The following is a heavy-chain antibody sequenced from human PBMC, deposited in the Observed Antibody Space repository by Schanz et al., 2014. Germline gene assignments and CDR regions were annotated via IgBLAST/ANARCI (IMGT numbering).Heavy chain of an antibody. Sequence: QVQVVQSGAEVKKPGASVKVSCKASGYTFTSYGISWVRQAPGQGLEWMGWISPYNGNTNYAQKLQDRVTMTADTSTSTAYMDLRSLRSDDTAVYYCARDQSPYTNSSDVRYFDYWGQGSLVTVSS. CDR3: ARDQSPYTNSSDVRYFDY. J-gene: IGHJ4*02. CDR1: GYTFTSYG. D-gene: IGHD6-6*01. V-gene: IGHV1-18*01. CDR2: ISPYNGNT.